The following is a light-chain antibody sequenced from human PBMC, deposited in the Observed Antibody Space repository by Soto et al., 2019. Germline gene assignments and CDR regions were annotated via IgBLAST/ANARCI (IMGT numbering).Light chain of an antibody. J-gene: IGKJ4*01. CDR2: AAS. V-gene: IGKV1-17*03. CDR3: LQHSGYPLT. Sequence: DIQMTQSPSAMSASVGDRVTITCRASQDISHYLAWFQQKPGKVPKRLIYAASNLQSGVPSRFSGRGSGTEVTLTISSLQPEDFATYYCLQHSGYPLTFGGGTKVEI. CDR1: QDISHY.